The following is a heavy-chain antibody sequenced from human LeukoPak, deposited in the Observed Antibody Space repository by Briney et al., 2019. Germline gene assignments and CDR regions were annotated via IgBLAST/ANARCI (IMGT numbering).Heavy chain of an antibody. V-gene: IGHV3-15*01. CDR3: SKRGLYMDF. J-gene: IGHJ6*03. CDR2: IKSKPAGGTI. Sequence: GGSLRLSCACSGFTFSNAWMNWVRQPPGKGLEWLGRIKSKPAGGTIDYAAPVKGRFTISRDDSKSTVFLQMNSLKPEATAVYYWSKRGLYMDFLGKGNTVTVSS. CDR1: GFTFSNAW. D-gene: IGHD3-16*01.